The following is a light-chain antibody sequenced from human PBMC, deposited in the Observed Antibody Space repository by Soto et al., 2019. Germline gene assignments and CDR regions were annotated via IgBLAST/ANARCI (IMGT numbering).Light chain of an antibody. CDR2: RAS. V-gene: IGKV3-20*01. Sequence: EIVLTQSPGTLSLSPGERATLSCRASQTISSSFLAWYQQKPGQAPRLLIYRASRRAPGIPDRFSGSGSWTDFTLTMGRLETEDFAVYYCHQFGSSPLDTFGPGTKVEIK. CDR3: HQFGSSPLDT. CDR1: QTISSSF. J-gene: IGKJ3*01.